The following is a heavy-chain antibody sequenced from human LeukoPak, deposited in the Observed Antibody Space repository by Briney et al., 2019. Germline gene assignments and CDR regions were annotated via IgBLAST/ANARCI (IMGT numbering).Heavy chain of an antibody. CDR3: ARDMEIVVVPAALDY. CDR1: GFTFSSYA. V-gene: IGHV3-21*01. Sequence: PGGSLRLSCAASGFTFSSYAMNWVRQAPGKGLEWVSSISGRSADIYYADSVKGRFTISRDNAKNSLYLQMNSLRAEDTAVYYCARDMEIVVVPAALDYWGQGTLVTVSS. D-gene: IGHD2-2*03. J-gene: IGHJ4*02. CDR2: ISGRSADI.